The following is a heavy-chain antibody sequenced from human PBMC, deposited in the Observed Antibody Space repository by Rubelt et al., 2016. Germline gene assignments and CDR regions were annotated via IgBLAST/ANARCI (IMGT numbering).Heavy chain of an antibody. CDR1: GYSFTSYW. D-gene: IGHD3-3*01. V-gene: IGHV5-10-1*01. CDR2: IDPSDSYT. J-gene: IGHJ4*02. CDR3: AIYDFWSGYYLDY. Sequence: EVQLVQSGAEVKKPGESLRISCKGSGYSFTSYWISWVRQMPGKGLEWMGRIDPSDSYTNYSPAFQGHVTISADKSISTAYLQWSILKASDTAMYYCAIYDFWSGYYLDYWGQGTLVTVSS.